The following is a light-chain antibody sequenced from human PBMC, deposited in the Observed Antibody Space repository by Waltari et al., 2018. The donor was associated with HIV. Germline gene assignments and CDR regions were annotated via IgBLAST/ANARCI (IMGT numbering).Light chain of an antibody. J-gene: IGLJ3*02. CDR3: SSYTSSSLGV. V-gene: IGLV2-14*01. CDR2: EVS. CDR1: SSHVGGYNY. Sequence: QSALTQPASVSGSPGQSITISCTGTSSHVGGYNYVSWYQQHPGKAPKLMIYEVSNRPSGVSNRFSGSKSGNTASLTISGLQAEDEADYYCSSYTSSSLGVFGGGTKLTVL.